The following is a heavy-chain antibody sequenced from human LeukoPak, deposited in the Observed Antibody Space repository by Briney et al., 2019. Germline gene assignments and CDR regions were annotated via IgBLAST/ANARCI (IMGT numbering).Heavy chain of an antibody. V-gene: IGHV4-39*07. CDR2: IYYSGST. CDR3: ARVCRVVTAISA. D-gene: IGHD2-21*02. CDR1: GGSISSSSYY. Sequence: PSETLSLTCTVSGGSISSSSYYWGWIRQPPGKGLEWIGSIYYSGSTYYNPSLKSRVTISVDTSKNQFSLKLSSVTAADTAVYYCARVCRVVTAISAWGQGTLVTVSS. J-gene: IGHJ5*02.